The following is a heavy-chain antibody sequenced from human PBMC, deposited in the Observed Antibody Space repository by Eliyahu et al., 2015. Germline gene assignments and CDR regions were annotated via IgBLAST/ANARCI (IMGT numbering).Heavy chain of an antibody. V-gene: IGHV3-30*03. CDR2: ISYDGSNK. CDR3: ARAGGSYWPPYYYFDY. Sequence: QVQLVESGGGVVQPGRSLRXXCAASGFXFXSYGMHWVRQAPGKGLEWVAVISYDGSNKYYADSVKGRFTISRDNSKNTLYLQMNSLRAEDTAVYYCARAGGSYWPPYYYFDYWGQGTLVTVSS. J-gene: IGHJ4*02. D-gene: IGHD1-26*01. CDR1: GFXFXSYG.